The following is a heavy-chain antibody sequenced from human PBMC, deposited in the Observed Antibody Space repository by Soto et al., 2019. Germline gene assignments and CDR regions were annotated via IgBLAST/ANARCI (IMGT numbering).Heavy chain of an antibody. J-gene: IGHJ4*02. V-gene: IGHV3-21*01. Sequence: GGSLRLSCAASGFTFSSYSMNWVRQAPGKGLEWVSSISSSSSYIYYADSVKGRFTISRDNAKNSLYLQMNSLRAEDTAVYYCASLIPYDFWSGYYYSAYYFDYWGQGTLVTVSS. D-gene: IGHD3-3*01. CDR3: ASLIPYDFWSGYYYSAYYFDY. CDR2: ISSSSSYI. CDR1: GFTFSSYS.